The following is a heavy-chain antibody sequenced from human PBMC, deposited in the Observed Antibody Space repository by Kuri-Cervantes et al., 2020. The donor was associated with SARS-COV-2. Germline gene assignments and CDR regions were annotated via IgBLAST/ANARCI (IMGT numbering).Heavy chain of an antibody. J-gene: IGHJ2*01. V-gene: IGHV3-23*01. CDR3: AKDLTIAVAGSSWYFDL. CDR1: GFTFSSYA. D-gene: IGHD6-19*01. CDR2: ISGSGGST. Sequence: GESLKISCAASGFTFSSYAMSWVRQAPGKGLEWVSAISGSGGSTYYADSVKGRFTISRDNSKNTLYLQMNSLRAEDTAVYYCAKDLTIAVAGSSWYFDLWGRGTLVTVSS.